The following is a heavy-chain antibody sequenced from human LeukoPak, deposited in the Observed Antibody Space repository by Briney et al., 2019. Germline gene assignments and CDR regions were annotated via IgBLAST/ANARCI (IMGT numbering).Heavy chain of an antibody. D-gene: IGHD3-22*01. CDR2: INHSGST. Sequence: QTSETLSLTCAVYGGSFSGYYWSWIRQPPGKGLEWIGEINHSGSTNYNPSLKSRVTISVDTSKNQFSLKLSSVTAADTAVYYCASVMIVPTDAFDIWGQGTKVTVSS. CDR1: GGSFSGYY. V-gene: IGHV4-34*01. J-gene: IGHJ3*02. CDR3: ASVMIVPTDAFDI.